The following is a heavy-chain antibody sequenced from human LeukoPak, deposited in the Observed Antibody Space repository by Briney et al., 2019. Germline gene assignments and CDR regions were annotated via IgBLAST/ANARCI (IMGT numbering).Heavy chain of an antibody. CDR3: AREFHWCADTGYYYYMDV. J-gene: IGHJ6*03. CDR1: GGSISSYY. Sequence: SETLSLTCTVSGGSISSYYWSWIRQPPGKGLEWIGYIYYSGTTNYNPSLKSRVTISVDTSKNQFSLKLSSVTAADTAVYYCAREFHWCADTGYYYYMDVWGKGTTVTVSS. D-gene: IGHD2-8*01. V-gene: IGHV4-59*01. CDR2: IYYSGTT.